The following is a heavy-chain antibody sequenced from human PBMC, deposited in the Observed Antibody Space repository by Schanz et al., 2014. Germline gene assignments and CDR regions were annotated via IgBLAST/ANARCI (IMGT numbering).Heavy chain of an antibody. D-gene: IGHD6-19*01. CDR3: VRDKKGFVAVAGRAPFDY. CDR1: GLNFDYYG. V-gene: IGHV3-33*05. Sequence: QVQLVESGGGVVQPGRSLRLSCATSGLNFDYYGMNWVRQAPGKGLQWVALISCAGSNKYHAESVKGRFTISRDNSKNTLYLQVNNLSAEDTAVYYCVRDKKGFVAVAGRAPFDYWGQGTLVNVSS. CDR2: ISCAGSNK. J-gene: IGHJ4*02.